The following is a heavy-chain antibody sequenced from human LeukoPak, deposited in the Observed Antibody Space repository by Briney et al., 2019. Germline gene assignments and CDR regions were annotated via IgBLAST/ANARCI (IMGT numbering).Heavy chain of an antibody. CDR1: GFTFSSYS. D-gene: IGHD6-13*01. V-gene: IGHV3-48*04. CDR3: ARAHPSSSWEDGY. CDR2: ISSSSSTI. Sequence: GGSLRLPCAASGFTFSSYSMNWVRQAPGKGLEWVSYISSSSSTIYYADSVKGRFTISRDNAKNSLYLQMNSLRAEDTAVYYCARAHPSSSWEDGYWGQGTLVTVSS. J-gene: IGHJ4*02.